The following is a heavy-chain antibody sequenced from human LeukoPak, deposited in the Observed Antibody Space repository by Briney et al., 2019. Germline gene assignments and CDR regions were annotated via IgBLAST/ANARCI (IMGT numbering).Heavy chain of an antibody. CDR1: GFTFSDHG. D-gene: IGHD3-9*01. CDR3: AKTGSRGGTFRPSYYYYYMDV. Sequence: AGTLRLSCTASGFTFSDHGLQRVRQAPGKGLEGGAFIRYDGITKYYADSVKGRFTISRDNSKNTLYLQMNSLRPEDTAMYYCAKTGSRGGTFRPSYYYYYMDVWGEGTTVTISS. J-gene: IGHJ6*03. V-gene: IGHV3-30*02. CDR2: IRYDGITK.